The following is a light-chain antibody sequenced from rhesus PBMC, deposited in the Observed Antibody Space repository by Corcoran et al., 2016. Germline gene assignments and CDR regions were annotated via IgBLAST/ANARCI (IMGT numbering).Light chain of an antibody. CDR1: QGIKKE. CDR3: QQDYNTPYS. V-gene: IGKV1-94*01. Sequence: DIQMTQSPSSLSASVGDRVTVTCRASQGIKKELSWYQQKPVKAPPLLIYAASSLQTGVSSRFSGHGSGTDCNLTISSLQPEDVATYYCQQDYNTPYSVGQGTKVEIK. J-gene: IGKJ2*01. CDR2: AAS.